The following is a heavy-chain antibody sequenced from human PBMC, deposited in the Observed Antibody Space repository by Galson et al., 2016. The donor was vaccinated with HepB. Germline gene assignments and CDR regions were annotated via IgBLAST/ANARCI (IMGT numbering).Heavy chain of an antibody. D-gene: IGHD3-22*01. CDR3: ARAIRYYDSSGYPSVGLDV. CDR2: INAGNGKT. V-gene: IGHV1-3*01. J-gene: IGHJ6*02. Sequence: SVKVSCKASGYTFRNYAMHWVRQAPGQRLEWMARINAGNGKTKSSERFQGRVTITRDTSASTAYMELISLRSEDTAVYYCARAIRYYDSSGYPSVGLDVWGQGTTVTVSS. CDR1: GYTFRNYA.